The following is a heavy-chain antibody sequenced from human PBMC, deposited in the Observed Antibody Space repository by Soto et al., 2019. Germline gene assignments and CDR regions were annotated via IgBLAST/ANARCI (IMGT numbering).Heavy chain of an antibody. J-gene: IGHJ4*02. Sequence: WASVKVSCKASGYTFTSYGISWVRQAPGQGLEWMGWISAYNGNTNYAQKLQGRVTMTTDTSTSTAYMELRSLRSDDTAVYYCARDSTSGVVITTPLDYWGQGTLVTVSS. CDR3: ARDSTSGVVITTPLDY. CDR2: ISAYNGNT. CDR1: GYTFTSYG. D-gene: IGHD3-22*01. V-gene: IGHV1-18*01.